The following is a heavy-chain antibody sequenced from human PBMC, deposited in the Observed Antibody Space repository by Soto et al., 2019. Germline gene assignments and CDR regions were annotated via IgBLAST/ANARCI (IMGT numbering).Heavy chain of an antibody. CDR3: TDSSGYYYDAFDI. Sequence: EVQLVESGGGLVKPGGSLRLSCAASGFTFSSYSMNWVRQAPGKGLEWVSSISSSSSYIYYADSVKGRFTISRDNAKNSLYLQMNSVRAEDTAVYYCTDSSGYYYDAFDIWGQGTMVTVSS. CDR2: ISSSSSYI. CDR1: GFTFSSYS. D-gene: IGHD3-22*01. V-gene: IGHV3-21*01. J-gene: IGHJ3*02.